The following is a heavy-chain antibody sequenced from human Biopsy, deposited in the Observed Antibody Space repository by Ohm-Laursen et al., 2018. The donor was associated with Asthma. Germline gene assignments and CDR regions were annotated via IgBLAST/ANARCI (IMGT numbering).Heavy chain of an antibody. CDR3: ARGQKSAGDRWFDP. CDR1: GYTFIGCH. V-gene: IGHV1-2*06. D-gene: IGHD6-13*01. J-gene: IGHJ5*02. Sequence: ASVKGSCKASGYTFIGCHIHWMRQAPGQGLEWMERINPNSGGTNYAQKFQGRVTMTRDTSISTAYMEVSRLRSDDTAVYYCARGQKSAGDRWFDPWGQGTLVTVSS. CDR2: INPNSGGT.